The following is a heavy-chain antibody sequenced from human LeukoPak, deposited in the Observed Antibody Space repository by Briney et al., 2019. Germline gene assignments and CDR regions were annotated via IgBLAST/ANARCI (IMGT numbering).Heavy chain of an antibody. J-gene: IGHJ5*02. CDR2: TYYRSKWYY. CDR3: ARDGDSSSWYSGWFDP. D-gene: IGHD6-13*01. Sequence: SQTLSLTCAISGDSVSSNSDAWNWIRQSPSRGLEWLGRTYYRSKWYYDYAVAVKSRISINPDTSKNQFSLQLNSVTPEDTAVYYCARDGDSSSWYSGWFDPWGQGTLVTVSS. V-gene: IGHV6-1*01. CDR1: GDSVSSNSDA.